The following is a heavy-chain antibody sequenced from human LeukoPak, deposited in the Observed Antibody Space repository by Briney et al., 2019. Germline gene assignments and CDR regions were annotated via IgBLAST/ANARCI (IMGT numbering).Heavy chain of an antibody. Sequence: GGSLRLSCAASGYTFSSYAMSWVRQAPGKGLEWASAISGSGGSTYYADSVKGRFTISRDNSKNTLYLQMNSLRAEDTAVYYCARDEARQQLVDYYYMDVWGKGTTVTVSS. CDR3: ARDEARQQLVDYYYMDV. J-gene: IGHJ6*03. V-gene: IGHV3-23*01. CDR2: ISGSGGST. D-gene: IGHD6-13*01. CDR1: GYTFSSYA.